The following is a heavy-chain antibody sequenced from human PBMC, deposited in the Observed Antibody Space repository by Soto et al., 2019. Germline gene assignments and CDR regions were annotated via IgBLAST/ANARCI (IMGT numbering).Heavy chain of an antibody. J-gene: IGHJ5*02. D-gene: IGHD4-17*01. CDR1: GGSISSYY. V-gene: IGHV4-59*01. Sequence: PSETLSLTCTVSGGSISSYYWSWIRQPPGKGLEWIGYIYYSGSTNYNPSLKSRVTISVDTSKNQFSLKLSSVTAADTAVYYCAREKDYGDYVFRWFDPWRQGPLVTVS. CDR3: AREKDYGDYVFRWFDP. CDR2: IYYSGST.